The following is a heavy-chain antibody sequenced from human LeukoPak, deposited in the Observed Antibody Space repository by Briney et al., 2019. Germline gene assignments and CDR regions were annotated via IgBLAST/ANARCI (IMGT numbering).Heavy chain of an antibody. Sequence: PGGSLRLPCAASGFSFRTFAMHWVRQGPGKGLEWLAIVSSDGNKRYYADSVRGRFTVSSDNYKNTLYLDMNSLRSEDTAVYYCARGPLWVGQVLGDWFDPWGQGTLVTVSS. V-gene: IGHV3-30-3*01. CDR2: VSSDGNKR. CDR3: ARGPLWVGQVLGDWFDP. J-gene: IGHJ5*02. D-gene: IGHD3-10*01. CDR1: GFSFRTFA.